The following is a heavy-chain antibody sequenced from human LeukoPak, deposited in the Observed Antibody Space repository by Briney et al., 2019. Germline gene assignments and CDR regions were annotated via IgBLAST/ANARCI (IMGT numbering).Heavy chain of an antibody. CDR3: ARGGGASPSDY. J-gene: IGHJ4*02. CDR1: GYSISSSY. CDR2: FYTSGSA. Sequence: PSETPSLTCTVSGYSISSSYWSWIRQPAGKGLEWIGRFYTSGSANYNPSLKSRVSMSVDTSKNQLSLKLTSVAAADTAVYYCARGGGASPSDYWGQGILVTVSS. D-gene: IGHD2-2*01. V-gene: IGHV4-4*07.